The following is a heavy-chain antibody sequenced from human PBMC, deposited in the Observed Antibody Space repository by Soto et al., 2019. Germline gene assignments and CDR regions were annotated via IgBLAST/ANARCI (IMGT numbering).Heavy chain of an antibody. V-gene: IGHV4-31*11. Sequence: SETLSLTCAVSGASIDNNGYSWTWIRQHPGKGLEWIGTNNNRADTYYNPSLKSRLTISLDTSQNHFSLRLNAVTAADTAIYYCARGGSGWKALNWLHTWGQGIMVTVSS. CDR2: NNNRADT. CDR3: ARGGSGWKALNWLHT. D-gene: IGHD6-19*01. J-gene: IGHJ5*02. CDR1: GASIDNNGYS.